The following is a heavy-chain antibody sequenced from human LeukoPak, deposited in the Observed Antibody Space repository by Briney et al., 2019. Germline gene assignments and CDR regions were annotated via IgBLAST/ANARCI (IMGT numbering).Heavy chain of an antibody. CDR3: ARGAASRRWVIYYYMDV. CDR2: INPNSGGT. D-gene: IGHD3-22*01. Sequence: ASVKVSCKASGYTFIGYYMHWVRQAPGQGLEWRGWINPNSGGTNYAQKFQGRVTMTRDTSISTAYMELSSLRSEDTAVYYCARGAASRRWVIYYYMDVWGKGTTVTVSS. V-gene: IGHV1-2*02. J-gene: IGHJ6*03. CDR1: GYTFIGYY.